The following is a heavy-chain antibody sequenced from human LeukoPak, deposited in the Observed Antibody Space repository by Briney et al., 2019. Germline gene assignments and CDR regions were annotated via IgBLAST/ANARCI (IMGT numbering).Heavy chain of an antibody. Sequence: GGSLRLSCAASGFTFSKYAMSWARQAPGKGLEWVSAISGSGGSTYYADSVKGRFTISRDNSKNTLYLQMNSLRAEDTAEYYCAQSTYYQFGMDVWSQGTTVTVSS. J-gene: IGHJ6*02. V-gene: IGHV3-23*01. CDR2: ISGSGGST. CDR1: GFTFSKYA. CDR3: AQSTYYQFGMDV.